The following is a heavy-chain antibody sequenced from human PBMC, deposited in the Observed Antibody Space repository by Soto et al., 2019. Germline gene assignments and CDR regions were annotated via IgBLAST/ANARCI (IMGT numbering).Heavy chain of an antibody. J-gene: IGHJ5*02. V-gene: IGHV6-1*01. CDR3: ARNKADTRGWFDP. Sequence: PSQPLSLTCAISGDSVSNNRAAWNWIRQSPSRGLEWLGRTYYNSKWFHDYALSVKSRLTINPDTTKNQFSLQLDSVTPEDTAVYYCARNKADTRGWFDPWGQGTLVTVSS. CDR1: GDSVSNNRAA. D-gene: IGHD6-19*01. CDR2: TYYNSKWFH.